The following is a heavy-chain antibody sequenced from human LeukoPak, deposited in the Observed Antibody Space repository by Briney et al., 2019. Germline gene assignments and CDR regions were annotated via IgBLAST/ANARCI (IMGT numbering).Heavy chain of an antibody. D-gene: IGHD5-18*01. CDR3: ASLRERSYYTRGFDY. CDR2: IYYSGST. CDR1: GGSISSSSYY. V-gene: IGHV4-39*01. J-gene: IGHJ4*02. Sequence: KTSETLSLTCTVSGGSISSSSYYWGWIRQHPGKGLEWIGSIYYSGSTYYNSSLKSRVTISVDTSKNQFSLKLSSVTAADTAVYYCASLRERSYYTRGFDYWGQGSLVTVSS.